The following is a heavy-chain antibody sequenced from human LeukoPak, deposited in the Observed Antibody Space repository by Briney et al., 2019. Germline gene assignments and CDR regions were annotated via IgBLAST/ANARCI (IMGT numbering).Heavy chain of an antibody. J-gene: IGHJ4*02. Sequence: GGSLRLSCAASGFTFNRNNMNWVRQAPGEGLEWVSYISSTSITMYYADSVKGRFTISRDNAKNSLYLQMNSLRADDTAVYYCAREAILSVAGDFWGQGTLVTVSS. CDR2: ISSTSITM. CDR3: AREAILSVAGDF. CDR1: GFTFNRNN. V-gene: IGHV3-48*01. D-gene: IGHD6-19*01.